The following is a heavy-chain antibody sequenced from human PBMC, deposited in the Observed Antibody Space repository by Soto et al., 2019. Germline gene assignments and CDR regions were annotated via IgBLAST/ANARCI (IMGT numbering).Heavy chain of an antibody. CDR1: GGSFSGYY. J-gene: IGHJ6*02. CDR3: ARHGNSKYYYYYYGMDV. Sequence: SETLSLTCAVYGGSFSGYYWSWIRQPPGKGLEWIGEINHSGSTNYNPSLKSRVTISVDTSKNQFSLKLSSVTAADTAVYYCARHGNSKYYYYYYGMDVWGQGTTVTVSS. D-gene: IGHD4-17*01. V-gene: IGHV4-34*01. CDR2: INHSGST.